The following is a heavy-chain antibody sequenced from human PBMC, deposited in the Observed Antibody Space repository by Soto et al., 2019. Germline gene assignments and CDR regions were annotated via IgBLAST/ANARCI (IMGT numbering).Heavy chain of an antibody. Sequence: EVPLLESGGGLVQPGGSLRLSCSASGFTFSSYAMSWVSQAQWKWLDWVSAISGSGGSTYYADSVKSRFTIPRANSNNTLYLQMNSVRAEDTAVYYCAKGDYYDSSGYYYGSLYYYYGMDVWGEGTTVTVSS. V-gene: IGHV3-23*01. CDR1: GFTFSSYA. CDR3: AKGDYYDSSGYYYGSLYYYYGMDV. D-gene: IGHD3-22*01. J-gene: IGHJ6*04. CDR2: ISGSGGST.